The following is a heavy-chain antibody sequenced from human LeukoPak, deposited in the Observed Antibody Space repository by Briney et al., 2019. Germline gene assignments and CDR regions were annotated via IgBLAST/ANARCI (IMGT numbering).Heavy chain of an antibody. CDR1: GGTFSSYT. V-gene: IGHV1-69*05. J-gene: IGHJ4*02. Sequence: ASVKVSCKASGGTFSSYTLSWVRQAPGQGLEWMGGIIPIFGETNYAQKLQGRVTMTTDTSTSTAYMELRSLRSDDTAVYYCARDLKMGYSSGRHSWGTGSSNDYWGQGTLVTVSS. D-gene: IGHD6-19*01. CDR3: ARDLKMGYSSGRHSWGTGSSNDY. CDR2: IIPIFGET.